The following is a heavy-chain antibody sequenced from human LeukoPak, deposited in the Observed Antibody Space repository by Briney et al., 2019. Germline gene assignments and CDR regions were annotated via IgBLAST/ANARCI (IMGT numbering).Heavy chain of an antibody. V-gene: IGHV3-23*01. Sequence: GGSLRLSCAASGFIYRSSAMSWVRRLPGKGLEWVAAISGRGGATYYADSVKGRFTISRDNSNNRLNLEINSLRDEDTAVYYCVKGGDGIFAVQTTPTPNDRFDPWGQGTLVTVSS. D-gene: IGHD3-3*01. J-gene: IGHJ5*02. CDR1: GFIYRSSA. CDR2: ISGRGGAT. CDR3: VKGGDGIFAVQTTPTPNDRFDP.